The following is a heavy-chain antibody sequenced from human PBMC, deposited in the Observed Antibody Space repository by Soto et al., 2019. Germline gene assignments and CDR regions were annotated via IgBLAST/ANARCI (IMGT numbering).Heavy chain of an antibody. D-gene: IGHD3-16*01. V-gene: IGHV3-21*01. CDR2: ITVGSSHI. CDR3: SRSPEVGVRGAY. CDR1: GFPFSAYN. Sequence: GGSLRLSCTGSGFPFSAYNINWVRQAPGKGLEWVSSITVGSSHIYQPNSMKGRFTISRDDAKNSVYLQIDSLRDEDTALYYCSRSPEVGVRGAYWGQGALVTVSS. J-gene: IGHJ4*02.